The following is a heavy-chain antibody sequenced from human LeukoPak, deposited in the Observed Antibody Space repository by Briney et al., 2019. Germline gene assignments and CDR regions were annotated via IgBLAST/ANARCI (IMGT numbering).Heavy chain of an antibody. J-gene: IGHJ4*02. CDR3: ATLGEDNTDTPFDY. D-gene: IGHD3-16*01. V-gene: IGHV1-2*06. CDR1: GYTFIGYY. CDR2: INPTTGGT. Sequence: ASVKVSCKPSGYTFIGYYIHWIRQAPGQGLEWMGRINPTTGGTDFAQKFQGKVSMTRDTSISTAYMELSRLGSDDTAVYYCATLGEDNTDTPFDYWGQGTLVTVSS.